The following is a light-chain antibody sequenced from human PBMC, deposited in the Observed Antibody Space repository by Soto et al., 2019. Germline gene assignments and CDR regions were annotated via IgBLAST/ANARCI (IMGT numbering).Light chain of an antibody. CDR1: FNDVGGYNY. CDR2: EVY. J-gene: IGLJ3*02. CDR3: QSYDGSDQV. Sequence: QSALTQPPSASGSPGQSVTISCTGTFNDVGGYNYVSWYQQHPGKAPKVIIYEVYKRPSGVPDRFSGSKSGKTASLTVSGLQADDEADYYCQSYDGSDQVFGGGTKLTVL. V-gene: IGLV2-8*01.